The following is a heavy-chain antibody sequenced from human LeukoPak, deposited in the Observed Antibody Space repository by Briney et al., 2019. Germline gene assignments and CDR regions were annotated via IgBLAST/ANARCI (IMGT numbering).Heavy chain of an antibody. CDR2: IIPIFGTA. CDR1: GGTFSSYA. CDR3: ATPRLGYCSSTSCYHFDY. D-gene: IGHD2-2*01. J-gene: IGHJ4*02. V-gene: IGHV1-69*05. Sequence: SVKVSCKASGGTFSSYAIIWVRQAPGQGLEWMGGIIPIFGTANYAQKFQGRVTITTDESTSTAYMELSSLRSEDTAVYYCATPRLGYCSSTSCYHFDYWGQGTLVTVSS.